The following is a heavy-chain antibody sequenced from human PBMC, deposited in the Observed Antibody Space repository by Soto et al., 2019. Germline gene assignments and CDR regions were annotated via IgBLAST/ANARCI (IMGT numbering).Heavy chain of an antibody. D-gene: IGHD6-13*01. CDR2: ITPIFGTA. J-gene: IGHJ5*02. CDR3: ATSIAAAFVNWFDP. CDR1: GGTFSSYA. V-gene: IGHV1-69*06. Sequence: SVKVSCKASGGTFSSYAISWVRQAPGQGLEWMGGITPIFGTANYAQKFQGRVTITADKSTSTAYMELSSLRSEDTAVYYCATSIAAAFVNWFDPWGQGTLVTVSS.